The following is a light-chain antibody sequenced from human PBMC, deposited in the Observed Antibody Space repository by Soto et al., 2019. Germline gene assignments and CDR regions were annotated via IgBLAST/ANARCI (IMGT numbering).Light chain of an antibody. CDR3: ATCDDSVNGFV. CDR1: NSNIGYNA. CDR2: YDD. Sequence: QSVLTQPPSVSEAPRQRVTISCSGSNSNIGYNAVNWYQQLPGIPPKLLIYYDDLLPSGVSERFSGSKSGTTASLAISGHQSADAADYYCATCDDSVNGFVFGTGTKLTVL. V-gene: IGLV1-36*01. J-gene: IGLJ1*01.